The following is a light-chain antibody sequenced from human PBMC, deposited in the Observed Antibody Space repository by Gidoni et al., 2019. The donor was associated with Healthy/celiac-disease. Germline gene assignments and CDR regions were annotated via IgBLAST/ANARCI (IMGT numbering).Light chain of an antibody. V-gene: IGKV3-11*01. CDR2: DAS. CDR1: QSVSSY. J-gene: IGKJ1*01. CDR3: QQRSNWPPGWT. Sequence: EIVLTQSPATLSLSPGEIATLSCRASQSVSSYLAWYQQKPGQAPRLLRYDASNRATGLPARFSGSESGTDFTLTISSLEPEDFAVYYCQQRSNWPPGWTFGQGTKVEIK.